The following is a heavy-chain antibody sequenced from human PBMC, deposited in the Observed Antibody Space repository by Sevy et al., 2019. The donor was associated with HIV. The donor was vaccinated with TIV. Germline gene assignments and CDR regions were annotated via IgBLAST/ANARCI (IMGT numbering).Heavy chain of an antibody. Sequence: GGSLRLSCAASGLTLTTTGMSWVRQAPGKGLEWVAGVTSDGTTYYADSLRDRVTVSRDNSKNTLYLQLNSLRADDTAGFYCAGGDTAMITDLDYWGQGTLVTVSS. V-gene: IGHV3-23*01. CDR2: VTSDGTT. CDR1: GLTLTTTG. CDR3: AGGDTAMITDLDY. J-gene: IGHJ4*02. D-gene: IGHD5-18*01.